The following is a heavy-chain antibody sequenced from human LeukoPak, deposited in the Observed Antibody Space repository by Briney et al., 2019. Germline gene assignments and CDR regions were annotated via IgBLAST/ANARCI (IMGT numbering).Heavy chain of an antibody. Sequence: SVKVSCKASGGTFSSYAISWVRQAPGQGLEWMGGIIPIFGTANYAQKFQGRVTITADESTSTAYMELSSLRSEDTAVYYCASRVSYYPRRAIFDYWGQGTLVTVSS. CDR3: ASRVSYYPRRAIFDY. CDR2: IIPIFGTA. CDR1: GGTFSSYA. J-gene: IGHJ4*02. D-gene: IGHD3-10*01. V-gene: IGHV1-69*13.